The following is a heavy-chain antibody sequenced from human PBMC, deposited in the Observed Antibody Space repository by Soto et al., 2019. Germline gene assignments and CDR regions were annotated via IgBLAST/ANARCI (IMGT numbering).Heavy chain of an antibody. Sequence: PSQTLSLTWVISGDSVSSKTAAWNWIRQSPSRGLEWLGRTFYRSKWSQDYAASMKSRITISADTSNNQFSLQLNSVSPEDTAVYYCARELGNSKIFALWRQGTKLIFAS. CDR2: TFYRSKWSQ. CDR3: ARELGNSKIFAL. D-gene: IGHD1-7*01. CDR1: GDSVSSKTAA. V-gene: IGHV6-1*01. J-gene: IGHJ3*01.